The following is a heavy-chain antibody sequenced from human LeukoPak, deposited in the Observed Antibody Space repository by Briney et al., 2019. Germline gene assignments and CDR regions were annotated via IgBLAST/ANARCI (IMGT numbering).Heavy chain of an antibody. Sequence: ASVKVSCKASGYTLTSYGISWVRQAPGQGLEWMGWIGAYNGNTNYAQKLQGRVTMTTDTSTSTAYMELRSLRSDDTAVYYCARELSAGGSTPWGQGTLVTVSS. J-gene: IGHJ5*02. V-gene: IGHV1-18*01. CDR3: ARELSAGGSTP. D-gene: IGHD3-10*01. CDR1: GYTLTSYG. CDR2: IGAYNGNT.